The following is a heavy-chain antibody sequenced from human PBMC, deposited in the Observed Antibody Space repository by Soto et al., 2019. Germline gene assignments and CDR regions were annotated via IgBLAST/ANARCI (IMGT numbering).Heavy chain of an antibody. CDR1: GFTFSNYA. CDR3: ARPTYNSGSPFDY. J-gene: IGHJ4*02. CDR2: IYYSGST. Sequence: GSLRLSCAASGFTFSNYAMNWVRQAPGKGLEWVGYIYYSGSTNYNPSLKSRVTISVDTSKNQFSMKLSSVTAADTAVYYCARPTYNSGSPFDYWGQGTLVTVSS. D-gene: IGHD1-20*01. V-gene: IGHV4-59*01.